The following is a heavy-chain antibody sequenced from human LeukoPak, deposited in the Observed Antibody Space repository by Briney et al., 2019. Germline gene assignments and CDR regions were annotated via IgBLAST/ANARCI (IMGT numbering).Heavy chain of an antibody. J-gene: IGHJ3*02. D-gene: IGHD3-9*01. CDR2: INPSGGST. CDR1: GYTFTSYC. Sequence: GASVKVSCKTSGYTFTSYCMHWVRQAPGQGLEWMGIINPSGGSTTYAQKFQGRLTMTSDTSTSTVYMELSSLRSEDTAVYYCARSSAYYNEADIWGQGTMVTVSS. CDR3: ARSSAYYNEADI. V-gene: IGHV1-46*01.